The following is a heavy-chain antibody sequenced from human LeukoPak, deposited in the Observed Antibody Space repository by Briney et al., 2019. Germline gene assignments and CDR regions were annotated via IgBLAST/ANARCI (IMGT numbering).Heavy chain of an antibody. J-gene: IGHJ4*02. D-gene: IGHD3-3*01. V-gene: IGHV3-21*01. CDR1: GFTFSSYS. CDR3: ARSADTSSYDFWSGSWG. Sequence: GGSLRLSCAASGFTFSSYSMNWVRQAPWKGLEWVSPISSSSSYIYYADSVKGRFTISRDNAKNSLYLQMNSLRAEDTAVYYCARSADTSSYDFWSGSWGWGQGTLVTVSS. CDR2: ISSSSSYI.